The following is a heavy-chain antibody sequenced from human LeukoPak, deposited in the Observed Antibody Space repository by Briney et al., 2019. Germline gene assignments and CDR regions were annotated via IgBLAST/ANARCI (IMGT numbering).Heavy chain of an antibody. CDR3: AKEGDYYDSSGYYDY. CDR1: GFTFSSYS. J-gene: IGHJ4*02. CDR2: ISRSSSSI. D-gene: IGHD3-22*01. V-gene: IGHV3-21*04. Sequence: GGSLRLSCAASGFTFSSYSMNWVRQAPGKGLEWVSSISRSSSSIYYTDSLKGRFTISRGNAKNSLYLQMNSLRAEDTAVYYCAKEGDYYDSSGYYDYWGQGTLVTVSS.